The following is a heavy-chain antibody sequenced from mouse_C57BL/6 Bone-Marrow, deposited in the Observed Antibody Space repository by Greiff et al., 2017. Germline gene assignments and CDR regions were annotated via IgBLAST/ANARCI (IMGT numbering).Heavy chain of an antibody. V-gene: IGHV5-15*01. J-gene: IGHJ4*01. Sequence: EVKLVESGGGLVQPGGSLKLSCAASGFTFSDYGMAWVRQAPRKGPEWVAFISNLAYSIYYADTVTGRFTISRENAKNTLYLEMSSLRSEDTAMYYCARHGEYYDYGAMDYGGQGTSVTVSS. CDR1: GFTFSDYG. D-gene: IGHD2-4*01. CDR2: ISNLAYSI. CDR3: ARHGEYYDYGAMDY.